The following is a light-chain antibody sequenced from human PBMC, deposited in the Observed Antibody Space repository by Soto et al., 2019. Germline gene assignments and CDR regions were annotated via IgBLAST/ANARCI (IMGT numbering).Light chain of an antibody. CDR2: GAS. CDR1: QSVSSTY. Sequence: EIVLTQSPATLSLSPGERATLSCRASQSVSSTYLAWYQQKPGQAPRVLIYGASSRATGIPDRFSGSGSGTDFTLTISRLEPEDFAVFYCQQYDSSPITFGQGTRLEIK. J-gene: IGKJ5*01. V-gene: IGKV3-20*01. CDR3: QQYDSSPIT.